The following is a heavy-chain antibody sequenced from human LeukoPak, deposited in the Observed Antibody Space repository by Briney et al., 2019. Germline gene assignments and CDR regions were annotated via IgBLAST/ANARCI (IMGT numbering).Heavy chain of an antibody. CDR3: ALIAYCGSGNCYSLDH. CDR1: GLTFSKYS. CDR2: ISDGSTTI. D-gene: IGHD2-15*01. Sequence: GGSLRLSCAASGLTFSKYSMNWLRQAPGKVLEWISYISDGSTTIHYADSVKGRFSISRDNARNSLYLQMNSLRDEDTAVYYCALIAYCGSGNCYSLDHWGRGTLVTVSS. V-gene: IGHV3-48*02. J-gene: IGHJ4*02.